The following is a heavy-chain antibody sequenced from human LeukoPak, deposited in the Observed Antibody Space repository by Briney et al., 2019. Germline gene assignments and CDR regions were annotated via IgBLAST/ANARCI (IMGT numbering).Heavy chain of an antibody. Sequence: GRSLRLSCAASGFTFSSYAMHWVRQAPGKGLEWVAVISYDGSNKYYADSVKGRFTISRDNSKNTLFLQMNSLRAEDTAMYYCATDSLQYYEILTDYYKKDAFDIWGQGTMVTVSS. CDR2: ISYDGSNK. D-gene: IGHD3-9*01. CDR3: ATDSLQYYEILTDYYKKDAFDI. V-gene: IGHV3-30*04. CDR1: GFTFSSYA. J-gene: IGHJ3*02.